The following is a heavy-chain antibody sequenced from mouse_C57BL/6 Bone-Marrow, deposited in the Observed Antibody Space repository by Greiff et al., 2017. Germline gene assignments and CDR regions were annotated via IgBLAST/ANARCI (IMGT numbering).Heavy chain of an antibody. CDR2: IHPNSGST. Sequence: VKLQQPGAELVKPGASVKLSCKASGYTFTSYWMHWVKQRPGQGLEWIGMIHPNSGSTNYNEKFKSKATLTVDQSSSTAYMQLSSLTAEDSAVYYSARGALAYWGQGTLVTVSA. V-gene: IGHV1-64*01. CDR3: ARGALAY. J-gene: IGHJ3*01. CDR1: GYTFTSYW. D-gene: IGHD6-1*01.